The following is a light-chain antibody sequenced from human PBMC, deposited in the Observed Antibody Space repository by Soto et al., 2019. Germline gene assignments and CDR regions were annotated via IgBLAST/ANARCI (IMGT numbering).Light chain of an antibody. CDR1: QDISNY. Sequence: DLQMTQSPSSLSASVGDRVTITCQASQDISNYLNWYQQKPGKAPKLLIYDASNLETGVPSRFSGSGSGTDFTFTISSLQPEDIATYYWQQYDNLPITFGGGTKVEIK. CDR2: DAS. J-gene: IGKJ4*01. V-gene: IGKV1-33*01. CDR3: QQYDNLPIT.